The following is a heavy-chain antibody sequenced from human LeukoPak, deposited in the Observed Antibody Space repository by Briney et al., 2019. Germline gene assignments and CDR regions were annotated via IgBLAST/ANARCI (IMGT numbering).Heavy chain of an antibody. V-gene: IGHV3-48*01. CDR2: ISTSSSTI. D-gene: IGHD1-26*01. CDR1: GFTFSSYT. Sequence: PGGSLRLSCAASGFTFSSYTMNWVRQAPGKGLEWVSHISTSSSTIYYADSVKGRFTISRDNAKNSLYLQMNSLRAEDTAVYYCARDQPLIVGATTWDYWGQGTLVTVSS. J-gene: IGHJ4*02. CDR3: ARDQPLIVGATTWDY.